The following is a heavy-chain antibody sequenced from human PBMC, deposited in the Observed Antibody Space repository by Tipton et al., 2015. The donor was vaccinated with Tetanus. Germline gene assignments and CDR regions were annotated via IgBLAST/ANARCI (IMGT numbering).Heavy chain of an antibody. D-gene: IGHD2-15*01. V-gene: IGHV3-23*01. CDR1: GFSFSSYP. Sequence: SLRLSCVGSGFSFSSYPMMWVRQDPGKGLEWVSSISGSGDNIYYRDSVKGRFTISRDNSRRTLYLHMNSLRAEDTALYYCAKDNMVAAGAIWFDPWGRGTLVTVSS. CDR3: AKDNMVAAGAIWFDP. CDR2: ISGSGDNI. J-gene: IGHJ5*02.